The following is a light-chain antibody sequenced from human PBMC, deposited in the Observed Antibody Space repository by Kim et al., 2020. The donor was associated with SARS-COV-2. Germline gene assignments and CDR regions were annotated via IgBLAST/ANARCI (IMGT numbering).Light chain of an antibody. CDR3: CSYAGSVV. CDR2: DVN. Sequence: QSALTQPRSVSGSPGQSVTISCTGTSSDVGGYDYVSWYQQYPGKAPKLIIYDVNKRPSGVPDRFSDSKSGNTASLTISGLQTEDEADYYCCSYAGSVVFGGGTQLTVL. J-gene: IGLJ2*01. CDR1: SSDVGGYDY. V-gene: IGLV2-11*01.